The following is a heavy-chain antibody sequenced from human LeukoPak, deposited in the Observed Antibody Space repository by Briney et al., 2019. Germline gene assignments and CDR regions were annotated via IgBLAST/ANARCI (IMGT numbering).Heavy chain of an antibody. CDR1: GFTFSNAW. CDR3: TRGYWFDP. Sequence: GGSLRLSCAASGFTFSNAWMSWVRQGPGKGLEWVGRINSKTDGGTTDYASPVKGRFTMSRAESKTTLYRQMNSPKTEDTAAYYCTRGYWFDPWGQGTLVTVSS. CDR2: INSKTDGGTT. D-gene: IGHD3-10*01. J-gene: IGHJ5*02. V-gene: IGHV3-15*01.